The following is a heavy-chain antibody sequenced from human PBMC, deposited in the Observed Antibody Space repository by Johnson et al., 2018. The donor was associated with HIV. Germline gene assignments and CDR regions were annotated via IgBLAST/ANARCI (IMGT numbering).Heavy chain of an antibody. D-gene: IGHD3-10*01. J-gene: IGHJ3*02. CDR1: GFTFSSYD. CDR2: ITTAGDT. V-gene: IGHV3-13*01. Sequence: MLLVESGGGLVQPGGSLRLSCAASGFTFSSYDMHWVRQATGKGLEWVSVITTAGDTHYPGSVKGRFTISRENAKNSLYLQMNSLRAEDTAVYYCAKAHGFGEFMIAFDIWGQGTMVTVSS. CDR3: AKAHGFGEFMIAFDI.